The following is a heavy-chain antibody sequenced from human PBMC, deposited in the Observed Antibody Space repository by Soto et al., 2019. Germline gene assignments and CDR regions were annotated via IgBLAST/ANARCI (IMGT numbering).Heavy chain of an antibody. Sequence: QVQLVESGGGVVQPGRSLRLSCAASGFTFSNHGMHWVRQAPGKGLEWVAVIWYDGSYKYYADSVKGRFTISRDNSKNTLYLQMNSLRAEDTALYYCARQDMVSYYFDSWGQGTRVTVSS. CDR1: GFTFSNHG. CDR2: IWYDGSYK. V-gene: IGHV3-33*01. CDR3: ARQDMVSYYFDS. J-gene: IGHJ4*02. D-gene: IGHD2-8*01.